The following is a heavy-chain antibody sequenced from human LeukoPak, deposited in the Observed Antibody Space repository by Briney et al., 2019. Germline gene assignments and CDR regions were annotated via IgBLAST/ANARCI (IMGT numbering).Heavy chain of an antibody. CDR2: IHYRGTT. CDR3: ARYYVDTNILKGYYYGMDV. J-gene: IGHJ6*02. Sequence: SETLSLTCSVSGASINSYYWNWIRQSPGKGLEWLGNIHYRGTTNYNPSLKSRVTLSLDSSKSQFALKVTSVTAADTAVYYCARYYVDTNILKGYYYGMDVWGQGTTVTVSS. V-gene: IGHV4-59*13. D-gene: IGHD5-18*01. CDR1: GASINSYY.